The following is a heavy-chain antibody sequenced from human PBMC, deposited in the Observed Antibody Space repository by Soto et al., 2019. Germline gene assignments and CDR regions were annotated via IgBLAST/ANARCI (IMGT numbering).Heavy chain of an antibody. CDR3: ASGYCGGDCYLNWFDP. CDR1: GFTFSSYA. J-gene: IGHJ5*02. V-gene: IGHV3-30-3*01. CDR2: ISYDGSNK. D-gene: IGHD2-21*02. Sequence: HPGGSLRLSCAASGFTFSSYAMHWFRQAPGKGLEWVAVISYDGSNKYYADSVKGRFTISRDNSKNTLYLQMNSLRAEDTAVYYCASGYCGGDCYLNWFDPWGQGTLVTVSS.